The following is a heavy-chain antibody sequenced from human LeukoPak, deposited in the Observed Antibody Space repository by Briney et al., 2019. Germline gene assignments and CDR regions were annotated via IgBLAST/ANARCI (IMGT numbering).Heavy chain of an antibody. Sequence: ASVKVSCKASGYTFGSYHMTWVRQAPGQGLEWMGVINPSGDSATYTQKFQGRVTMTRDTSTRTVYMEMSSLRSEDTAVYYCARGRSMDVWGQGTTITVSS. CDR2: INPSGDSA. CDR3: ARGRSMDV. CDR1: GYTFGSYH. J-gene: IGHJ6*02. V-gene: IGHV1-46*01.